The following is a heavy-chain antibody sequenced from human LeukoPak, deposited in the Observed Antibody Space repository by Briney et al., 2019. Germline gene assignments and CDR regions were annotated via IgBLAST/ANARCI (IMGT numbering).Heavy chain of an antibody. CDR2: INPNSGGT. Sequence: GASVKVSCKASGYTFTGYYMHWVRQAPGQGLEWMGRINPNSGGTNYAQKFQGRVTMTRDTSISTAYMELSRLRSDDTAVYYCARTRPSRPVSDYWGQGTLVTVSS. J-gene: IGHJ4*02. V-gene: IGHV1-2*06. D-gene: IGHD1-14*01. CDR3: ARTRPSRPVSDY. CDR1: GYTFTGYY.